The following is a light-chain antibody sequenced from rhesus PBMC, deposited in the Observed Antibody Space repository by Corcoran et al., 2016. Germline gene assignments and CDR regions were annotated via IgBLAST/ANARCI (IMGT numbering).Light chain of an antibody. CDR1: QGISSW. J-gene: IGKJ4*01. Sequence: DIQMTQSPSSLSASVGDTVTITCRASQGISSWLAWYQQKPGKVPKLLIYEATSLQSGVPSRFSGSGSGTDYTLTISCLQSEDFGIYYCQPYSTRLTFGGGTKVEIK. CDR3: QPYSTRLT. V-gene: IGKV1-22*01. CDR2: EAT.